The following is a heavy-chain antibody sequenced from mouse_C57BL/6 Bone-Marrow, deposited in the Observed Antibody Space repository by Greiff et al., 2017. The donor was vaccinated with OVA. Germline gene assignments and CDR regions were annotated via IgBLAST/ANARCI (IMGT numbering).Heavy chain of an antibody. Sequence: EVHLVESGGGLVQPGGSLSLSCAASGFTFTDYYMSWVRQPPGKALEWLGFIRNKANGYTTEYSASVKGRFTISRDNSKSILYLQMNALRAEDSATYYCARSSSYYYGSSYFDYWGQGTTLTVSS. J-gene: IGHJ2*01. CDR2: IRNKANGYTT. V-gene: IGHV7-3*01. D-gene: IGHD1-1*01. CDR3: ARSSSYYYGSSYFDY. CDR1: GFTFTDYY.